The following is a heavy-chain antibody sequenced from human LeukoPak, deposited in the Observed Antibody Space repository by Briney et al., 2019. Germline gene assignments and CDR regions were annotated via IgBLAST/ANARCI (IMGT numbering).Heavy chain of an antibody. V-gene: IGHV3-33*01. CDR2: IWYDGSNK. CDR1: GFTFSNYG. Sequence: GGSLRLSCAASGFTFSNYGMHWVRQAPGKGLEWVALIWYDGSNKYYTDSVKGRFTISRDNSKNTLYLHMNSQRAEDTALYYCAREGPRGNSQFDYWGQGTLVTVSS. CDR3: AREGPRGNSQFDY. D-gene: IGHD2/OR15-2a*01. J-gene: IGHJ4*02.